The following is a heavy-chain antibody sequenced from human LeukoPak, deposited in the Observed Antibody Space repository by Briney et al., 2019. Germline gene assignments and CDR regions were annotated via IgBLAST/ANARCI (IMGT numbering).Heavy chain of an antibody. CDR2: ISSSSSYI. V-gene: IGHV3-21*01. Sequence: GGSLRLSCAASGFTFSSYSMNWVRQAPGKGLEWVSSISSSSSYIYYADSVKGRFTISRDNAKNSLYLQMNSLRAEDTAVYYCARDRLRYCSGGSSSTDCWGQGTLVTVFS. J-gene: IGHJ4*02. CDR1: GFTFSSYS. CDR3: ARDRLRYCSGGSSSTDC. D-gene: IGHD2-15*01.